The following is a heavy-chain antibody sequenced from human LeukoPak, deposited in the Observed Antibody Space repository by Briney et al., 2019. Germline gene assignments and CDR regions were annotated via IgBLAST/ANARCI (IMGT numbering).Heavy chain of an antibody. Sequence: SETLSLTCTVSGSSISSSSYYWGWIRQPPGKGLEWIGSIYYSGSTYYNPSLESRVTISVDTSKNQFSLKLSSVTAADTAVYYCARHVYGSGSYADYWGQGTLVTVSS. CDR3: ARHVYGSGSYADY. CDR1: GSSISSSSYY. V-gene: IGHV4-39*01. D-gene: IGHD3-10*01. J-gene: IGHJ4*02. CDR2: IYYSGST.